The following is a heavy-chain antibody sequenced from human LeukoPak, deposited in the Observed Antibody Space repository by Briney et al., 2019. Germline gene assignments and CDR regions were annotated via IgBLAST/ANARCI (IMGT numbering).Heavy chain of an antibody. CDR2: ISSSSSYI. CDR1: GFTFSSYS. D-gene: IGHD3-22*01. Sequence: GGSLRLSCAASGFTFSSYSMNWLRQAPGKGLEWVSSISSSSSYIYYADSVKGRFTISRDNAKNSLYLQMNSLRAEDTAVYYCARGGYSTIYYFDYWGQGTLVTVSS. J-gene: IGHJ4*02. V-gene: IGHV3-21*01. CDR3: ARGGYSTIYYFDY.